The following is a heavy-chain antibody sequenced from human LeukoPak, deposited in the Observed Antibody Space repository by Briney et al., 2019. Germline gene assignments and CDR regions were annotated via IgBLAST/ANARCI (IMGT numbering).Heavy chain of an antibody. D-gene: IGHD3-9*01. CDR3: AKDDRRYFDWGILYY. J-gene: IGHJ4*02. Sequence: GGSLRLSCAASGFTFSSYGMNWVRQAPGKGLEWVAAISDGGSNTYYADSVKGRFTISRDNSKNTLYLQMNSLRAEDTAVYYWAKDDRRYFDWGILYYWGQGTLVTVSS. CDR1: GFTFSSYG. CDR2: ISDGGSNT. V-gene: IGHV3-30*18.